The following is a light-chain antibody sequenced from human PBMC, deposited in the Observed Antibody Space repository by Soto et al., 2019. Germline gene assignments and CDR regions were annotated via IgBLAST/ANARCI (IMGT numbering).Light chain of an antibody. CDR3: LQDYNYLWT. Sequence: AIRMTQSPSSLSASTGDRVTITCRASQGISSYLAWYQQKPGKAPKLLIYAASSLQSGVPSRFSGSGSGTDFTLTISSLQPEDFATYYCLQDYNYLWTFGQGTKVDIK. V-gene: IGKV1-8*01. CDR2: AAS. CDR1: QGISSY. J-gene: IGKJ1*01.